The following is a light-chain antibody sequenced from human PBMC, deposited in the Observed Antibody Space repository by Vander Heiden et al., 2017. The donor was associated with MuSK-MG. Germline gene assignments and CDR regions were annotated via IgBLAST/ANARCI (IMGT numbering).Light chain of an antibody. J-gene: IGLJ3*02. Sequence: QSVLTQPPSVSGAPGQRVTISCTGSSSNIGAGYDVHWYQRLPGTAPKILIYGNINRPSGVPDRFSGSKSVTSASLAITGLQAEDEADYYCQSYDSSLSAWVFGGGTKLTVL. CDR3: QSYDSSLSAWV. CDR2: GNI. V-gene: IGLV1-40*01. CDR1: SSNIGAGYD.